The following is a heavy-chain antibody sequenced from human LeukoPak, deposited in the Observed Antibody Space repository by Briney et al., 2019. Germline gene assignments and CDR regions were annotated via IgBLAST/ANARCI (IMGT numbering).Heavy chain of an antibody. V-gene: IGHV3-30*04. J-gene: IGHJ4*02. Sequence: GRSLRLSCAASGFTFRSYAMHWVRQAPGKGLEWGAAISYDGSNKKYADSVKGRFTISRDNSKNTLYLQMNSLRAEDTAVYYCARGVRIAVAGNIDYWGQGTLVTVSS. D-gene: IGHD6-19*01. CDR2: ISYDGSNK. CDR1: GFTFRSYA. CDR3: ARGVRIAVAGNIDY.